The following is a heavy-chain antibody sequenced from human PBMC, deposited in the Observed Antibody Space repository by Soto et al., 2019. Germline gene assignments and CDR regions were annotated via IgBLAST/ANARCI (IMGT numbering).Heavy chain of an antibody. V-gene: IGHV3-33*01. D-gene: IGHD6-19*01. CDR1: GFTFSSYG. J-gene: IGHJ6*03. Sequence: GGSLRLSCAASGFTFSSYGMHWVRQAPGKGLEWVAVIWYDGSNKYYADSVKGRFTISRDNSKNTLYLQMNSLRAEDTAVYYCARPPDGYSSGWYNYMDVWGKGTTVTVSS. CDR3: ARPPDGYSSGWYNYMDV. CDR2: IWYDGSNK.